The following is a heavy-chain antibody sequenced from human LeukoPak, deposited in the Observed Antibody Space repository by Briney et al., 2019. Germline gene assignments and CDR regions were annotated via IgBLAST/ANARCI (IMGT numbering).Heavy chain of an antibody. CDR1: GYTFTSYD. D-gene: IGHD6-13*01. CDR2: MNPNSGNT. CDR3: ARTSSWYYYYYMDV. V-gene: IGHV1-8*01. Sequence: ASVKVSCKASGYTFTSYDINWVRQATGQGLEWMGWMNPNSGNTGYAQKFQGRVTMTRNTSISTAYMELSGLRSEDTAVYYCARTSSWYYYYYMDVWGKGTTVTVSS. J-gene: IGHJ6*03.